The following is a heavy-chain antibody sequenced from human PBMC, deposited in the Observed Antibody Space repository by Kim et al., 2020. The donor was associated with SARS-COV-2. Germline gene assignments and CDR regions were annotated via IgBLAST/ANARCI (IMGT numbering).Heavy chain of an antibody. Sequence: SPRGRVTMSIETSKNQFSLKLSSVTAADTAVYYCARRYSSAWYFDYWGQGTLVTVSS. V-gene: IGHV4-59*08. D-gene: IGHD6-19*01. CDR3: ARRYSSAWYFDY. J-gene: IGHJ4*02.